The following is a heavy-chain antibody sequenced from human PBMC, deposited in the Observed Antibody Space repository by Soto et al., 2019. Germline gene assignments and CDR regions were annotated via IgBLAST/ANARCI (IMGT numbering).Heavy chain of an antibody. J-gene: IGHJ4*02. CDR3: ARGYDFWSGYHDY. Sequence: GSVTVSCATSGYTFTSYGISWVRQTPGQGLEWMGWISAYNGNTNYSQKLQGRVTMTTDTSTSTAYMELRSLRSDDTAVYYCARGYDFWSGYHDYWGQGTLVTVSS. D-gene: IGHD3-3*01. V-gene: IGHV1-18*01. CDR2: ISAYNGNT. CDR1: GYTFTSYG.